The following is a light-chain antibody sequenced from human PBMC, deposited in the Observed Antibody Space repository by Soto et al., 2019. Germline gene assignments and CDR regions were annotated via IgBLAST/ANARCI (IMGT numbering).Light chain of an antibody. CDR3: QTWGTGIRGV. CDR2: LNSDGSH. CDR1: SGHSSYA. V-gene: IGLV4-69*01. J-gene: IGLJ2*01. Sequence: QLVLTQSPSASASLGASVKLTCTLSSGHSSYAIAWHQQQPEKGPRYLMKLNSDGSHSKGDGIPDRFSGSSSVAERYLTSSGLQSEDEADYYCQTWGTGIRGVFGGGTKLTVL.